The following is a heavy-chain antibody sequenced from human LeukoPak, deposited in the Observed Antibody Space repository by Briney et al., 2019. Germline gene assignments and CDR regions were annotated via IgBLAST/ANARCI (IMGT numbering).Heavy chain of an antibody. CDR3: AKEGSSGFIDS. Sequence: GGSLRLSCAASGFTFSNYGMHWVRQASGKGLEWVAVISYDGKTQYYADSVKGRYTFSRDNSRNTLYLQMNSLRAEDTAIFYCAKEGSSGFIDSWGRGTLVTVSS. CDR1: GFTFSNYG. J-gene: IGHJ4*02. D-gene: IGHD6-19*01. V-gene: IGHV3-30*18. CDR2: ISYDGKTQ.